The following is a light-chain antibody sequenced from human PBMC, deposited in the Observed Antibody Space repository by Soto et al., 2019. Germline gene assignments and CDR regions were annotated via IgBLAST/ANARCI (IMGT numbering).Light chain of an antibody. J-gene: IGKJ2*03. V-gene: IGKV3-20*01. CDR2: GAS. CDR3: QQYGNSPPYS. Sequence: EIVLTQSPGTLSLSPGKRTTLSCRASQSVSRRHLAWYQQKPGQAPRLLIYGASSRATGIADRFSGSGSGTDFTLTISRLVLEDFAVYYCQQYGNSPPYSFGQGTKLEIK. CDR1: QSVSRRH.